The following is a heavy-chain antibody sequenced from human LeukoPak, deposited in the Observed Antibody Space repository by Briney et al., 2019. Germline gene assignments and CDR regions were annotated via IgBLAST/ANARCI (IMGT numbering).Heavy chain of an antibody. V-gene: IGHV3-21*01. J-gene: IGHJ4*02. D-gene: IGHD2-15*01. CDR3: AGALCSGGSCYSFNY. Sequence: GGSLRLSCAPSGFFSPHSLKWVRQAPGKGLEWLSSIRTGGYIHYAESTKGRFIISRDNARDSLYLQMNSLSAEDTAIYYCAGALCSGGSCYSFNYWGQGTLVTVSS. CDR1: GFFSPHS. CDR2: IRTGGYI.